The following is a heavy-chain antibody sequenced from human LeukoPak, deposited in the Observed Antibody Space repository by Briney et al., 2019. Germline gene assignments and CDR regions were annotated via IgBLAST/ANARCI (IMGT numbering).Heavy chain of an antibody. CDR3: ALESAYCSSTSCYAY. D-gene: IGHD2-2*01. J-gene: IGHJ4*02. CDR2: ISAYNGNT. Sequence: EASVKVSCKASGYTFTSYGISWVRQAPGQGLERMGWISAYNGNTNYAQKLQGRVTMTTDTSTSTAYMELRSLRSDDTAVYYCALESAYCSSTSCYAYWGQGTLVTVSS. V-gene: IGHV1-18*01. CDR1: GYTFTSYG.